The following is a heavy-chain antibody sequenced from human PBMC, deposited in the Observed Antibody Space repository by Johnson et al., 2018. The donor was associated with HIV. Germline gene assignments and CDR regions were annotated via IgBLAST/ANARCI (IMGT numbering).Heavy chain of an antibody. J-gene: IGHJ3*02. Sequence: MQLVESGGGLVKPGGSLRLSCAASGFTFSDYYMSWIRQAPGKGLEWVSYISSSGSTIYYADSVKGRFTISRDNAKNTLYLQMNSLRAEDTAVYYCAKLRSGSYAVDAFDIWGQGTMVTVSS. CDR1: GFTFSDYY. V-gene: IGHV3-11*04. CDR3: AKLRSGSYAVDAFDI. CDR2: ISSSGSTI. D-gene: IGHD1-26*01.